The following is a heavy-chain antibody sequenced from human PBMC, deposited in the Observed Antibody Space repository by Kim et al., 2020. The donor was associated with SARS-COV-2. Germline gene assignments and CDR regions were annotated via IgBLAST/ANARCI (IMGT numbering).Heavy chain of an antibody. Sequence: TSYAQKLPGRVTMTRETSTNTAYMELGSLRSDATALYYCARSDIWAANDYWGQGTLVTVSS. V-gene: IGHV1-2*02. CDR2: T. D-gene: IGHD3-16*01. CDR3: ARSDIWAANDY. J-gene: IGHJ4*02.